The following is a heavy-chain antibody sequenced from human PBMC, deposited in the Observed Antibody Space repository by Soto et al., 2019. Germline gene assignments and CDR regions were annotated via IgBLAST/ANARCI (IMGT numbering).Heavy chain of an antibody. CDR1: GGSISSGGYY. J-gene: IGHJ5*02. CDR3: ARQTRVDDYVWGSYRSAWFDP. Sequence: QVQLQESGPGLVKPSQTLSLTCTVSGGSISSGGYYWSWIRQHPGKGLEWIGYIYYSGSTYYNPSLKSRVTISVDTSKNQFSLKLSSVTAADTAVYYWARQTRVDDYVWGSYRSAWFDPWGQGTLVTVSS. V-gene: IGHV4-31*03. D-gene: IGHD3-16*02. CDR2: IYYSGST.